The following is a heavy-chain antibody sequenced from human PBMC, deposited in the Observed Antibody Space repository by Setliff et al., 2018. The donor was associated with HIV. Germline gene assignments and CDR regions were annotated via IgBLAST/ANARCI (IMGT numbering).Heavy chain of an antibody. CDR2: ISAYNGNT. CDR3: ARSGGSTRYFYYMDV. Sequence: ASVKVSCKASGYTFTSHGISWVRQAPGQGLEWMGWISAYNGNTDYAQKFQGRVTMTTDTSTSTAYMELRSLRSDDTAVYYCARSGGSTRYFYYMDVWGKGTTVTVSS. V-gene: IGHV1-18*01. CDR1: GYTFTSHG. J-gene: IGHJ6*03. D-gene: IGHD2-15*01.